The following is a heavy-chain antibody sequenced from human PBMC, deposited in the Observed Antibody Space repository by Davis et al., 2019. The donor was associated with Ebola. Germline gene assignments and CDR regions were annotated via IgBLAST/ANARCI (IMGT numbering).Heavy chain of an antibody. D-gene: IGHD3-10*01. J-gene: IGHJ4*02. CDR1: GGSISSYY. CDR3: ARHDDGWGSYSGRLFDY. CDR2: IYYSGST. V-gene: IGHV4-59*08. Sequence: MPSETLSLTCTVSGGSISSYYWSWIRQPPGKGLEWIGNIYYSGSTNYNPSLKSRVTISVDTSKNQLSLKLSSVSAADTAVYYCARHDDGWGSYSGRLFDYWGQGTLVTVSS.